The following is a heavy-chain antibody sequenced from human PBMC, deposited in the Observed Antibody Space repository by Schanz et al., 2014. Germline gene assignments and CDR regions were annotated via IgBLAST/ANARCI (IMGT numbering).Heavy chain of an antibody. D-gene: IGHD2-15*01. CDR1: GGTFVTFF. J-gene: IGHJ4*02. Sequence: QVLLVQSGAEVKQPGASVKVSCKPSGGTFVTFFFTWVRQAPGQGPQWMGRISPLLGVANYAQEFQGRLTITADTSTSTAYMELSSLRSEDTAVYYCATCSGGTCHAKPVLDNWGQGTLVTVSS. CDR3: ATCSGGTCHAKPVLDN. CDR2: ISPLLGVA. V-gene: IGHV1-69*09.